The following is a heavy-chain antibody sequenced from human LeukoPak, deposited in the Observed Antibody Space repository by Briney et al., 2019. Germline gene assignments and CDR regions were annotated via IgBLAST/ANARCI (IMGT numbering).Heavy chain of an antibody. D-gene: IGHD3-10*01. Sequence: GGSLRLSCAASGFTFSDYGIHWVRQAPGKGLEWVAVIWTDGSNKYYADSVKGRFTISRDNSKKTLYLQMNSLRVEDTAVYYCVRASGSFDYWGQGTLVTVSS. CDR2: IWTDGSNK. J-gene: IGHJ4*02. CDR1: GFTFSDYG. CDR3: VRASGSFDY. V-gene: IGHV3-33*01.